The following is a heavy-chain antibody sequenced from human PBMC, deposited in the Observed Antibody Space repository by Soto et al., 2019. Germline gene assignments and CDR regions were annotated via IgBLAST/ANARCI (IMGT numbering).Heavy chain of an antibody. Sequence: SVKVSCKASGGTFNNYPITWVRQAPGEGLEWMGGSIPIFGTANYAQKFQGRVTISVDESTTTAYLELRGLRSDDTAVYYCARKALAVGGLSYYGMDVWGPGTTVTVSS. CDR3: ARKALAVGGLSYYGMDV. CDR2: SIPIFGTA. D-gene: IGHD6-19*01. J-gene: IGHJ6*02. V-gene: IGHV1-69*13. CDR1: GGTFNNYP.